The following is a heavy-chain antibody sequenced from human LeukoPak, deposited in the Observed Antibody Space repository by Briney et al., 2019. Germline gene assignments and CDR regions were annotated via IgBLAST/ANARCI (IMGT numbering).Heavy chain of an antibody. CDR1: GFTFSDYY. Sequence: GGSLRLSCAASGFTFSDYYMSWIRQAPGKALEWVSYVGSGSSTICYADSVKGRFTVSRDNGKRSLYLHMNSLRAEDTAVYYCARGSNWFDPWGQGTLVTVSS. J-gene: IGHJ5*02. CDR2: VGSGSSTI. CDR3: ARGSNWFDP. V-gene: IGHV3-11*04.